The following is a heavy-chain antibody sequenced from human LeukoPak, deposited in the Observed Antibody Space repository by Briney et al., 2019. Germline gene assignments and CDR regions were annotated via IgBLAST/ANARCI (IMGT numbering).Heavy chain of an antibody. V-gene: IGHV4-39*01. J-gene: IGHJ4*02. CDR1: GGSINSSSYY. D-gene: IGHD3-16*01. Sequence: KPSETLSLTCTVSGGSINSSSYYWGWIRQPPGKGLEWIGSIYYSGSTYYNPSLKTRVTISVDTSKNQSSLKLSSVTAAETAVYYCARGGSKRTVDYWGQGTLVTVSS. CDR3: ARGGSKRTVDY. CDR2: IYYSGST.